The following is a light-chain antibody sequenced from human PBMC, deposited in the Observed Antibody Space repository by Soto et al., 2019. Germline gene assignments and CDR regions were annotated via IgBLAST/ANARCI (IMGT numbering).Light chain of an antibody. V-gene: IGLV2-14*01. CDR1: SSDVGGYNY. J-gene: IGLJ1*01. CDR2: EVS. CDR3: SSYTSSSSYA. Sequence: QSVLTQPASVSGSPGQSITISCTGTSSDVGGYNYVSWYQQHPGKAPKVMIYEVSNRPSGVSNRFSGSKSGNTASLTISGLQADDEGDYYCSSYTSSSSYAFGSGTKVTVL.